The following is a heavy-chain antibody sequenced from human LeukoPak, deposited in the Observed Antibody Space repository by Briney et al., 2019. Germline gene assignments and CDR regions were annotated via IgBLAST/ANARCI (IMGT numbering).Heavy chain of an antibody. J-gene: IGHJ4*02. CDR1: GFTFSSYS. Sequence: PGGSLRLSCAASGFTFSSYSMNWVRQAPGKGLEWVSSISSSSGHIYYTDSVKGRFTMSRDNAKNSLYLQMNSLRAEDTAVYYCSTSISMIVILIGGPFDSWGQGTLVTVSS. V-gene: IGHV3-21*01. CDR2: ISSSSGHI. D-gene: IGHD3-22*01. CDR3: STSISMIVILIGGPFDS.